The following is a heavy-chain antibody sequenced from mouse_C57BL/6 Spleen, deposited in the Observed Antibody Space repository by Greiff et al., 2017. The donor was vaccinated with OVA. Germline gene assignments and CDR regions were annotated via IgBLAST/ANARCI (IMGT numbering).Heavy chain of an antibody. CDR2: IDPETGGT. Sequence: QVQLQQSGAELVRPGASVTLSCKASGYTFTDYEMHWVKQTPVHGLEWIGAIDPETGGTAYNQKFKGTAILTADKSSSTAYMELRSLTSEDSAVYYCTRATTVVEGGDFDYWGQGTTLTVSS. V-gene: IGHV1-15*01. J-gene: IGHJ2*01. CDR1: GYTFTDYE. D-gene: IGHD1-1*01. CDR3: TRATTVVEGGDFDY.